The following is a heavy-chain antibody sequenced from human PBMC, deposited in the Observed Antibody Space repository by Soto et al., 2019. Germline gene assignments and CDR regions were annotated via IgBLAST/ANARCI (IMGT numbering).Heavy chain of an antibody. CDR3: ARRDTAMNKIFDY. D-gene: IGHD5-18*01. V-gene: IGHV1-46*01. CDR2: INPSGGST. CDR1: GYTFTSYY. Sequence: ASVKVYCKASGYTFTSYYMHWVRQAPGQGLEWMGIINPSGGSTSYAQKFQGRVTMTRDTSTRTVYMELSSLRSEDTAVYYCARRDTAMNKIFDYWGQGTLVTVSS. J-gene: IGHJ4*02.